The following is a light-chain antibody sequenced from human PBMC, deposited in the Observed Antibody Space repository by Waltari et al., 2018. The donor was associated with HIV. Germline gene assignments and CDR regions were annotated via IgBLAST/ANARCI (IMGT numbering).Light chain of an antibody. Sequence: QSALTQPRSVSGSPGQSVTVSCTGSNSDIGTYDYVSWYQQYPDKAPKLIIYDVSIRPLGVPDRFACSKSGNTASLTISGLQAADEADYYCCSYAGSYTHIVLFGGGTKLTVL. V-gene: IGLV2-11*01. CDR1: NSDIGTYDY. J-gene: IGLJ2*01. CDR3: CSYAGSYTHIVL. CDR2: DVS.